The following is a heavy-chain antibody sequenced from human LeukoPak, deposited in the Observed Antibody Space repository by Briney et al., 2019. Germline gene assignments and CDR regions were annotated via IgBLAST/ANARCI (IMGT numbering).Heavy chain of an antibody. CDR1: GDIFSNNV. Sequence: GASVKVSCKASGDIFSNNVISWVRQAPGQGLEWMGGIIPMSGPTTYAQTFQGRVTITADKSTSTAYMELSSLRSEDTAVYYCASYRGEEYCSGGSCYGDDAFDIWGQGTMVTVSS. D-gene: IGHD2-15*01. CDR3: ASYRGEEYCSGGSCYGDDAFDI. V-gene: IGHV1-69*06. CDR2: IIPMSGPT. J-gene: IGHJ3*02.